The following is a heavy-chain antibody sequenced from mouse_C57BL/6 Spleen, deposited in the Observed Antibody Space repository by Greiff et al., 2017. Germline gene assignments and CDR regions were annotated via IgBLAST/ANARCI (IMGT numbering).Heavy chain of an antibody. CDR2: IDPSDSYT. CDR3: ARWDYYGSSPAY. CDR1: GYTFTSYW. D-gene: IGHD1-1*01. J-gene: IGHJ3*01. Sequence: QVQLQQPGAELVKPGASVKLSCKASGYTFTSYWMQWVKQRPGQGLEWIGEIDPSDSYTNYNQKFKGKAPLTVDTSSSTAYMQLSSLTSEDSAVDYCARWDYYGSSPAYWGQGTLVTVSA. V-gene: IGHV1-50*01.